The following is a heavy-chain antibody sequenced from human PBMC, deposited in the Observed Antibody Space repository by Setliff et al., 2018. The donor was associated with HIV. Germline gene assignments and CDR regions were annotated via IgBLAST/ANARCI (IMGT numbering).Heavy chain of an antibody. J-gene: IGHJ6*03. D-gene: IGHD3-22*01. CDR3: AARPGVDSSAYYDYYYMDV. CDR2: IVVGSGNT. V-gene: IGHV1-58*02. Sequence: SVKVSCKASGFAFNTSAIQWVRQARGRRLEWIGWIVVGSGNTNYAQKFQERVTITRDMSTSTSYMELTNLRSEDTAVYYCAARPGVDSSAYYDYYYMDVWAKGTTVTVSS. CDR1: GFAFNTSA.